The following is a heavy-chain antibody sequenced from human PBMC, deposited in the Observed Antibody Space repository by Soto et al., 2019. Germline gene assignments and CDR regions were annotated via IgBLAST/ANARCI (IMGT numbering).Heavy chain of an antibody. CDR3: AKDPLEPWGGAYFDY. CDR1: GYTFTSYG. J-gene: IGHJ4*02. V-gene: IGHV1-18*04. Sequence: QVQLVQSGAEVKKPGASVKVSCKASGYTFTSYGISWVRQAPGQGLEWMGWISVDDGDTNYAQNFQGRVTMSTDTSTSTAYMEMRSLRSDDTAVYYCAKDPLEPWGGAYFDYWGQGTLVTVSS. CDR2: ISVDDGDT. D-gene: IGHD2-21*01.